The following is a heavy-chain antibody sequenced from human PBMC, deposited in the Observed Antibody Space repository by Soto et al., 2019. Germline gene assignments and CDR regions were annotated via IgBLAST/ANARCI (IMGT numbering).Heavy chain of an antibody. Sequence: GGSLRLSCAASGFTFSSYAMSWVRQAPGKGLEWVSAISGSGGSTYYADSVKGRFTISRDNSKNTLYLQMNSLRAEDTAVYYCAKDGPLGGWTMYSSSWYQFDYWGQGTLVTVSS. D-gene: IGHD6-13*01. CDR3: AKDGPLGGWTMYSSSWYQFDY. V-gene: IGHV3-23*01. J-gene: IGHJ4*02. CDR1: GFTFSSYA. CDR2: ISGSGGST.